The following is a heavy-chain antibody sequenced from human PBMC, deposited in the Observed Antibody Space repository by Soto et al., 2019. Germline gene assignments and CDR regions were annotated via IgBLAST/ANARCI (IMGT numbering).Heavy chain of an antibody. J-gene: IGHJ4*02. Sequence: QVQLQQWGAGLLKPSETLSLTCAVYGGSFSGYYWSWIRQPPGKGLEWIGEINHSGSTNYNPSLKSRVTISVDTSKNQFSLKLSSVTAADTAVYYCASRLYSYGHFDYWGQGTLVTVSS. CDR1: GGSFSGYY. CDR2: INHSGST. CDR3: ASRLYSYGHFDY. V-gene: IGHV4-34*01. D-gene: IGHD5-18*01.